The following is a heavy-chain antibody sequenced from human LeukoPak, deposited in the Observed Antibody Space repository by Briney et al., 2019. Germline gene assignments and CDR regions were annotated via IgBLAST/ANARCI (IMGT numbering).Heavy chain of an antibody. J-gene: IGHJ4*02. D-gene: IGHD3-10*01. V-gene: IGHV4-4*09. Sequence: PSETLSLTCTVSGGSISSYYWSWIRQPPGKGLEWIGYIYTSGSTNYNPSLKSRVTISVDTSKNQLSLKLSSVTAADTAVYYCAALYGSGSGYFDYWGQGTLVTVSS. CDR2: IYTSGST. CDR3: AALYGSGSGYFDY. CDR1: GGSISSYY.